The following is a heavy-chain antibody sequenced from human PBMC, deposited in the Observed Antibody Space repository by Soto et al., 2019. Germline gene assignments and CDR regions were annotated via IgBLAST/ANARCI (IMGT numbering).Heavy chain of an antibody. V-gene: IGHV3-30-3*01. J-gene: IGHJ4*02. CDR1: GFTFSSYA. CDR2: ISYDGSNK. D-gene: IGHD3-22*01. Sequence: GESLKISCAASGFTFSSYAMHWVRQAPGKGLEWVAVISYDGSNKYYADSVKGRFTISRDNSKNTLYLQMNSLRAEDTAVYYCAREARDSSGFSYYFDYWGQGTLVTVSS. CDR3: AREARDSSGFSYYFDY.